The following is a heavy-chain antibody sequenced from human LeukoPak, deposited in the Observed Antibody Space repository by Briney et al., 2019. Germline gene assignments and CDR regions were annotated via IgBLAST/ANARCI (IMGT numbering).Heavy chain of an antibody. CDR1: GFTFSSYS. J-gene: IGHJ6*03. CDR2: ISSSSSYI. CDR3: ARARITMVRGGSYYYMDV. Sequence: GGSLRLSCAASGFTFSSYSMNWVRQAPGKGLEWVSSISSSSSYIYCADSVKGRFTISRDNAKNSLYLQMNSLRAEDTAVYYCARARITMVRGGSYYYMDVWGKGTTVTVSS. D-gene: IGHD3-10*01. V-gene: IGHV3-21*01.